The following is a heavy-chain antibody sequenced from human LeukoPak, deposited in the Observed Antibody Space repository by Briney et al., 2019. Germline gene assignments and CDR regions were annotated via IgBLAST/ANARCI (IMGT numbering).Heavy chain of an antibody. J-gene: IGHJ4*02. CDR3: AREGGDYDILTGYYSS. V-gene: IGHV3-74*01. CDR1: GFTFSSYW. D-gene: IGHD3-9*01. CDR2: INSDGSST. Sequence: PGGSLRLSCAASGFTFSSYWMHWVRQAPGKGLVWVSRINSDGSSTSYADSVKGRFTTSRDNAKNTLYLQMNSLRAEDTAVYYCAREGGDYDILTGYYSSWGQGTLVTVSS.